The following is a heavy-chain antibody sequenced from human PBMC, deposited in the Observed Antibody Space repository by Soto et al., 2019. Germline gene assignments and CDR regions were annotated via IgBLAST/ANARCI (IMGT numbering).Heavy chain of an antibody. J-gene: IGHJ5*02. Sequence: VSVKVSCKASGYSFITYFMHWVRQAPGQGLEWMGVINPSRGTTTYAQKFQDRVTMTRDTSASTVYMELSSLRYEDTAMYYCARSYISSSYWFDPWGQGTLVTVSS. CDR3: ARSYISSSYWFDP. V-gene: IGHV1-46*03. D-gene: IGHD6-6*01. CDR2: INPSRGTT. CDR1: GYSFITYF.